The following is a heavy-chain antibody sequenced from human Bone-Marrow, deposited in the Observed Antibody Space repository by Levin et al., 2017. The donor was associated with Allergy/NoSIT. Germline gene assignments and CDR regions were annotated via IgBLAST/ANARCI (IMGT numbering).Heavy chain of an antibody. CDR2: VNDLGGA. V-gene: IGHV4-34*01. CDR3: ATLAFRELNFDY. J-gene: IGHJ4*02. Sequence: ESLKISCAVYGGSFSGSYWTWIRQPLGKGLEWVGEVNDLGGANYNPSLKSRVTISIDTSKNQFSLRLSSVTAADTAVYYCATLAFRELNFDYWGQGTLVTVSS. D-gene: IGHD3-10*01. CDR1: GGSFSGSY.